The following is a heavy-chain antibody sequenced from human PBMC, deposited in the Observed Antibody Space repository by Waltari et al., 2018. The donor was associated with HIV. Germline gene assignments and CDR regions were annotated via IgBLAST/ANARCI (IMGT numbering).Heavy chain of an antibody. D-gene: IGHD6-19*01. CDR3: ARDNPLTPLAVAGNWFDP. Sequence: QVQLVQSGAEVKKPGSSVKVSCKASGGTFSSYAISWVRQAPGQGLEWMGGIIPIFGTANYAQKFQGRVTITADESTSTAYMELSSLRSEDTAVYYCARDNPLTPLAVAGNWFDPWGQGTLVTVSS. V-gene: IGHV1-69*01. J-gene: IGHJ5*02. CDR2: IIPIFGTA. CDR1: GGTFSSYA.